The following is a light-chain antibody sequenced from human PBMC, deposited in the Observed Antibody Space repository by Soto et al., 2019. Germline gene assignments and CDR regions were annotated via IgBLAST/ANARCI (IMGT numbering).Light chain of an antibody. CDR1: QGIGRY. CDR2: AAS. Sequence: DIQLTQSPASLSASVGDRVTITCRASQGIGRYFAWYQQTPGQAPKLLICAASTLPTGVPSSLSGSGSGTEFSLTISSLHSEDFATYYCQQLNTYQQTFGQGTRLEIK. J-gene: IGKJ5*01. CDR3: QQLNTYQQT. V-gene: IGKV1-9*01.